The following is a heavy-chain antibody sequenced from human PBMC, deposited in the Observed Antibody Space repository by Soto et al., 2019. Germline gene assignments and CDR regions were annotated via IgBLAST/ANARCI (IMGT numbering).Heavy chain of an antibody. CDR1: GGSISSSSYY. D-gene: IGHD3-10*01. Sequence: KPSETLSLTCTVSGGSISSSSYYWGWIRQPPGKGLEWIGSIYYSGSTYYNPSLKSRVTISVDTSKNQFSLKLSSVTAADTAVYYCAKTAKYYYGSGRNYYFDYWGQGTLVTVSS. CDR2: IYYSGST. CDR3: AKTAKYYYGSGRNYYFDY. V-gene: IGHV4-39*01. J-gene: IGHJ4*02.